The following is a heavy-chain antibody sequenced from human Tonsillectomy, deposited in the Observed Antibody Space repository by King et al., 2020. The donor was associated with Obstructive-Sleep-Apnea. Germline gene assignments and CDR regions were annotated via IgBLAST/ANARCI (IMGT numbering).Heavy chain of an antibody. J-gene: IGHJ4*02. Sequence: QLVQSGAEVKKPGASVKVSCRASGYSFPSYGISWVRQAPGQGLEWMGWISAYNGNTNYAQKLQGRVTMTTDTSTSTAYMELRSLRSDDTSVYCCARDRGDSGSYYVYFDYWGQGTLVTVSS. CDR1: GYSFPSYG. CDR2: ISAYNGNT. CDR3: ARDRGDSGSYYVYFDY. D-gene: IGHD1-26*01. V-gene: IGHV1-18*04.